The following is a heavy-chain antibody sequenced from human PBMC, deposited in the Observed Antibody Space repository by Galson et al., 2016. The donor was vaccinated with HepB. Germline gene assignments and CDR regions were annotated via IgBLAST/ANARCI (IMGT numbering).Heavy chain of an antibody. D-gene: IGHD3-22*01. Sequence: SETLSLTCTVSGGSINTYFWSWIRQPPGKGLEWTGYISDTGSTTYNPSLRSRVTISLDTSKNQFSLNLPSVTAADTAIYYCAREDDRCQFDPWGQGTLVTVSS. V-gene: IGHV4-59*01. CDR3: AREDDRCQFDP. J-gene: IGHJ5*02. CDR2: ISDTGST. CDR1: GGSINTYF.